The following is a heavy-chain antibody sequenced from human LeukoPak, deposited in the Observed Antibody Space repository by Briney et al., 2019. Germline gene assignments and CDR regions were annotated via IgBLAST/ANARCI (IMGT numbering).Heavy chain of an antibody. V-gene: IGHV3-7*03. Sequence: GGSLRLSCAASGFTVSNSWMTWVRQAPGKGLEWVASMNQDDSARYYVESVKGRFTISRDTSKNSVHLQMNSLRAEDAAVYYCVKDDGWVQYANWGQGTLVTVSS. J-gene: IGHJ4*02. CDR1: GFTVSNSW. CDR3: VKDDGWVQYAN. D-gene: IGHD5-24*01. CDR2: MNQDDSAR.